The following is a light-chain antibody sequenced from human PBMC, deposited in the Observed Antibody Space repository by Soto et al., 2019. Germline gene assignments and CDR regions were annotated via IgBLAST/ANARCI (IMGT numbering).Light chain of an antibody. J-gene: IGKJ1*01. CDR3: QQYNNWPLRT. CDR2: GAS. V-gene: IGKV3-15*01. CDR1: QSVSSN. Sequence: EILMTQSPATLSVSPGERATLSFRASQSVSSNLAWYQQKPGQAPRLLIYGASTRATGIPARFSGSGSGTEFTLTISSLQSGDFAVYYCQQYNNWPLRTFGQGTKVDI.